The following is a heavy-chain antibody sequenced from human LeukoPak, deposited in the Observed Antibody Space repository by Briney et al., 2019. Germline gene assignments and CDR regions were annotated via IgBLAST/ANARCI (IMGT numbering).Heavy chain of an antibody. J-gene: IGHJ4*02. CDR1: GFTFSSYS. V-gene: IGHV3-48*01. D-gene: IGHD5-12*01. Sequence: GSLRLSCAASGFTFSSYSMNWVRQAPGKGLEWVSYISSSSSTIYYADSVKGRFTISRDNSKNTLYLQMNSLRAEDTAVYYCAKDRGYSGYDSSRYWGQGTLVTVSS. CDR2: ISSSSSTI. CDR3: AKDRGYSGYDSSRY.